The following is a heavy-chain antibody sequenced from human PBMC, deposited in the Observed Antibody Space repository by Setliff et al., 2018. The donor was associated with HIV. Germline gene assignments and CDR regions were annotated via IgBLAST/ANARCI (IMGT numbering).Heavy chain of an antibody. J-gene: IGHJ5*02. D-gene: IGHD3-10*01. V-gene: IGHV4-59*08. CDR1: GGSISTYY. Sequence: PSETLSLTCTVSGGSISTYYWSWIRQPPGKGLEWIGYIFYSGNTYYNPSLKSRAAISVDTSKNRFSLTLRSVTAADTAVYYCARTRSGTYYGEMNWFDPWGQGILVTVSS. CDR3: ARTRSGTYYGEMNWFDP. CDR2: IFYSGNT.